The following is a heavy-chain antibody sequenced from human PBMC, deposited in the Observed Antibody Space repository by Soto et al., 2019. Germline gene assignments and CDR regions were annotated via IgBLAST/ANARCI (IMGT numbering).Heavy chain of an antibody. CDR3: AKDLEGPIVVELDV. CDR1: GFTFSSYA. Sequence: PGGSLRLSCAVSGFTFSSYAMSWVRQAPGKGLEWVSAISGSGGSTYYADSVKGRFTISRDNSKNTLYLQMNSLRAEDTAVYYCAKDLEGPIVVELDVWGQGTTVTVSS. CDR2: ISGSGGST. D-gene: IGHD2-2*01. V-gene: IGHV3-23*01. J-gene: IGHJ6*02.